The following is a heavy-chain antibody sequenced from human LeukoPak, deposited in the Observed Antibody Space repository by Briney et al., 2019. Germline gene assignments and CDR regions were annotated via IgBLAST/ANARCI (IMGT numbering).Heavy chain of an antibody. CDR1: GGSISSYY. CDR2: IHASGST. V-gene: IGHV4-4*07. J-gene: IGHJ5*02. CDR3: ARVTDPRYNWFDP. Sequence: SETLSLTCTVSGGSISSYYWTWIRQPAGKEPEWIGRIHASGSTNYNPSLKSRVNMSVDTSKNLFSLRLNSVTAADTAVYYCARVTDPRYNWFDPWGQGTLVTVSS. D-gene: IGHD2-21*02.